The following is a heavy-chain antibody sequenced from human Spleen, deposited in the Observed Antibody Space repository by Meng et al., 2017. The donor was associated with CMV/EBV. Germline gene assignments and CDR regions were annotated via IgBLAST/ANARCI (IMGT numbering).Heavy chain of an antibody. CDR1: GYSFTDNW. CDR2: IYPGDSET. CDR3: ARRHNYYYYGMDV. V-gene: IGHV5-51*01. D-gene: IGHD3-10*01. J-gene: IGHJ6*02. Sequence: GGSLRLSCEAFGYSFTDNWIGWVRQMPGKGLEWMGMIYPGDSETRYSPSFQGQVTISADKSISTTYLQWSSLRASDTAMYYCARRHNYYYYGMDVWGQGTTVTVSS.